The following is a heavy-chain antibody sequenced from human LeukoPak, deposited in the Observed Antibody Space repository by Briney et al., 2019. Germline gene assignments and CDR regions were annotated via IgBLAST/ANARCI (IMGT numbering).Heavy chain of an antibody. CDR2: MYHSGIT. Sequence: SETLSLTCAVSGYSINSAYYWGWIRQPPGKGLDWIANMYHSGITYYNSSLKSRATISVDTSKNQYSLKLNSVTAADTSVYYCARLTPGKNWFEPWGHGTLVTVSS. CDR3: ARLTPGKNWFEP. CDR1: GYSINSAYY. D-gene: IGHD3-10*01. J-gene: IGHJ5*02. V-gene: IGHV4-38-2*01.